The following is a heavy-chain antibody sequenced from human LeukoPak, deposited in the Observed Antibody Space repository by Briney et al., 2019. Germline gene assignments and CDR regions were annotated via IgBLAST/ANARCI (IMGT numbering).Heavy chain of an antibody. Sequence: SQTLSLTCTVTGGSISSGGYYWSWIRQHPGKGLEWIGYIYYSGSTYYNPSLKSRVTISVDTSKNQFSLKLSSVTAADTAVYYCARYSSSWWGSHFDYWGQGTLVTVSS. D-gene: IGHD6-13*01. CDR1: GGSISSGGYY. CDR2: IYYSGST. J-gene: IGHJ4*02. V-gene: IGHV4-31*03. CDR3: ARYSSSWWGSHFDY.